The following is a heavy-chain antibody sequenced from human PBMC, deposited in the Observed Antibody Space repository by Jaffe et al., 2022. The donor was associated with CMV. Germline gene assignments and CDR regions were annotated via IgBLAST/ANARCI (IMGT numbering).Heavy chain of an antibody. CDR3: ARGLAAAGSRYYYYYGMDV. Sequence: QVQLQQWGAGLLKPSETLSLTCAVYGGSFSGYYWSWIRQPPGKGLEWIGEINHSGSTNYNPSLKSRVTISVDTSKNQFSLKLSSVTAADTAVYYCARGLAAAGSRYYYYYGMDVWGQGTTVTVSS. CDR1: GGSFSGYY. J-gene: IGHJ6*02. V-gene: IGHV4-34*01. D-gene: IGHD6-13*01. CDR2: INHSGST.